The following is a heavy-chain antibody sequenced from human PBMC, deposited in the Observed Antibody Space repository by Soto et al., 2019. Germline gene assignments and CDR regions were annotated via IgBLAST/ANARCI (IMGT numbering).Heavy chain of an antibody. CDR2: FYWNDDK. D-gene: IGHD3-16*01. V-gene: IGHV2-5*01. CDR3: AHTWGLPFDY. J-gene: IGHJ4*02. CDR1: GFSLRTTGVG. Sequence: QITLKESGPTLVEPTQTLTLTCTYSGFSLRTTGVGVGWIRQPPGKALEWLGIFYWNDDKRYSPSLKNRFTLTSDISKSQVVLTMTNMDPVDTATYYCAHTWGLPFDYWGQGTLVIVSS.